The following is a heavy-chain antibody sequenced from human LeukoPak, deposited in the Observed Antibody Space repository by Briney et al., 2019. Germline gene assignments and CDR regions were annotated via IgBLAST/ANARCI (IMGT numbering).Heavy chain of an antibody. CDR1: GGSISSSSYY. CDR3: ARGESWIILRFLEWFDY. CDR2: IYYSGST. D-gene: IGHD3-3*01. J-gene: IGHJ5*01. V-gene: IGHV4-39*01. Sequence: SETLSLTCTVSGGSISSSSYYWGWIRQPPGKGLEWIGSIYYSGSTYYNPSLKSRVTISVDTSKNQFSLKLSSVTAADTAVYYCARGESWIILRFLEWFDYWGQGTLVTVSS.